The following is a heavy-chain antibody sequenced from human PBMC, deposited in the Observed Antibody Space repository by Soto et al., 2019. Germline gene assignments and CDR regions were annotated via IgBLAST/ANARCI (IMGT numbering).Heavy chain of an antibody. D-gene: IGHD2-2*01. CDR1: GYTFTGYY. J-gene: IGHJ6*02. CDR2: INTNSGGT. Sequence: QVQLVQSGAEVKKPGASVKVSCKASGYTFTGYYMHWVRQAPGQGLEWMGWINTNSGGTNYAQKLQGWVTMTRDTSLSTAYMELSRLRSDDTAVYYCAREGYCSSTSCRPTDYYYGMDVWGQGTTVTVSS. V-gene: IGHV1-2*04. CDR3: AREGYCSSTSCRPTDYYYGMDV.